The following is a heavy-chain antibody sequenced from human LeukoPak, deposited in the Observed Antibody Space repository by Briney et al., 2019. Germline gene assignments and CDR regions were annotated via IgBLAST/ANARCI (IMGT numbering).Heavy chain of an antibody. D-gene: IGHD1-26*01. CDR2: ISSSSSTI. J-gene: IGHJ4*02. CDR3: ARDTGGCWDY. Sequence: GGSLRLSCAASGFTFSSYAMSWVRQAPGKGLEWVSYISSSSSTIYYADSVKGRFTISRDNAKNSLYLQMNSLRAEDTAVYYCARDTGGCWDYWGQGTLVTVSS. CDR1: GFTFSSYA. V-gene: IGHV3-48*01.